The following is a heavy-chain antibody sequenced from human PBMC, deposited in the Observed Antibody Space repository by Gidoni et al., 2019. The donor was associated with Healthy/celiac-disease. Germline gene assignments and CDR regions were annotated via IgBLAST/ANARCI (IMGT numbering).Heavy chain of an antibody. CDR2: INHSGST. D-gene: IGHD6-19*01. CDR3: ASRPYSSGWGYYFDY. J-gene: IGHJ4*02. CDR1: GGSFSGYY. Sequence: QVQLQQWGAGLLKPSETLSLTCAVYGGSFSGYYWSWIRQPPGKGLEWIGEINHSGSTNYNPSLKSRVTISVDTSKNQFSLKLSSVTAADTAVYYCASRPYSSGWGYYFDYWGQGTLVTVSS. V-gene: IGHV4-34*01.